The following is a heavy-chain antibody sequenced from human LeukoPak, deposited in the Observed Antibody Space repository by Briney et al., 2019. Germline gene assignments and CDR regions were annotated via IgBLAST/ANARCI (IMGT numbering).Heavy chain of an antibody. CDR3: ARVRVVTAAMYFYYYYYMDV. Sequence: ASVKVSCKASGYTFTSYDINWVRQATGQGLEWMGWMNPNSGNTGYAQKFQGRVTITRNTSISTAYMELSSLRSEDTAVYYCARVRVVTAAMYFYYYYYMDVWGKGTTVTVSS. V-gene: IGHV1-8*03. J-gene: IGHJ6*03. D-gene: IGHD2-2*01. CDR2: MNPNSGNT. CDR1: GYTFTSYD.